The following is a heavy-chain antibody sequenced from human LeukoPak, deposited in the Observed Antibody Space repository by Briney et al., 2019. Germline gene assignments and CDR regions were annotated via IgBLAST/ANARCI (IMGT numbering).Heavy chain of an antibody. CDR1: GGSVSYYY. D-gene: IGHD3-22*01. Sequence: ASETLSLTCTVSGGSVSYYYWSWIRQPPGKGLEWIGYIYNSGSTNSNPSLKSRVTISADPSKNQFSLKLNSVTAADTAVYYCVRAKYFDRSGYYLVHAFDIWGQGTMVTVSS. CDR3: VRAKYFDRSGYYLVHAFDI. CDR2: IYNSGST. J-gene: IGHJ3*02. V-gene: IGHV4-59*02.